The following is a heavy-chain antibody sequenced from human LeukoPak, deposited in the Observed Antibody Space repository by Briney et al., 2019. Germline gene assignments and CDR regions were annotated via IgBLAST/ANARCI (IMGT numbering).Heavy chain of an antibody. CDR2: ISAYNGNT. CDR3: AKDESSGWLRYYMDV. J-gene: IGHJ6*03. Sequence: ASVKVSCKVSGYIFTSYGVSWVRQAPGQGLEWMGWISAYNGNTNYAQKFQGRVTMTRDMSTSTVYMELSSLRSEDTAVYYCAKDESSGWLRYYMDVWGKGTTVTISS. V-gene: IGHV1-18*01. CDR1: GYIFTSYG. D-gene: IGHD6-19*01.